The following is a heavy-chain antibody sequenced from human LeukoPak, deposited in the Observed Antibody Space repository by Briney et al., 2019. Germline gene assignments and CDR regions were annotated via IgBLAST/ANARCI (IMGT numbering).Heavy chain of an antibody. J-gene: IGHJ6*03. V-gene: IGHV4-34*01. CDR2: INHSGST. CDR3: ASLGRSIAARSLYYYYMDV. Sequence: PSETLSLTCAVYGGSFSGYYWSWIRQPPGKGLEWIGEINHSGSTNYNPSLKSRVTISVDTSKNQFSLKLNSVTAADTAVYYCASLGRSIAARSLYYYYMDVWGKGTTVTVSS. CDR1: GGSFSGYY. D-gene: IGHD6-6*01.